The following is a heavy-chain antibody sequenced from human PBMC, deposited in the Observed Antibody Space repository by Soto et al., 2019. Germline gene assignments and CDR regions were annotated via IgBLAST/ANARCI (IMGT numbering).Heavy chain of an antibody. V-gene: IGHV1-2*02. J-gene: IGHJ6*02. CDR3: AIRGDYDFWSGYSYYYGMDV. CDR1: GYTFTGYY. CDR2: INPNSGGT. Sequence: SVKVSCKASGYTFTGYYMHWVRQAPGQGLEWMGWINPNSGGTNYAQKFQGRVTMTRDTSISTAYMELSRLRSDDTAVYYCAIRGDYDFWSGYSYYYGMDVWGQGTTVTVSS. D-gene: IGHD3-3*01.